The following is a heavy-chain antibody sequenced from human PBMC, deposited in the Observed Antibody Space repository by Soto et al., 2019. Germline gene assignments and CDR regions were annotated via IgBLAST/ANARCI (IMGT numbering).Heavy chain of an antibody. CDR3: AHYHQGGDSFDI. Sequence: QITLKESGPTLVKPTQTLTLTCTFSGFSLSTSGVGVGWIRQPPGKALEWLALIYWDDDKRYTPSLKSRLTTPKDTSKTPLLVTMTNRDTVDTATYYRAHYHQGGDSFDIWGQGTMVTVSS. V-gene: IGHV2-5*02. J-gene: IGHJ3*02. CDR1: GFSLSTSGVG. D-gene: IGHD2-2*01. CDR2: IYWDDDK.